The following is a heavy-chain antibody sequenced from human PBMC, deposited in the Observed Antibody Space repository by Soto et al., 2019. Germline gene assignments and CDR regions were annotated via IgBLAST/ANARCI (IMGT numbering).Heavy chain of an antibody. CDR1: GFTFSSYA. CDR3: ARGYCSRPSCSHFDC. CDR2: MSYDGSNK. Sequence: QVLLLESGGGVVQPGRSLRLSCAASGFTFSSYAVHWVRQAPGKGLEWVAVMSYDGSNKYYADSVKGRFTISSENSKNTLYLQMNSLGTEDTAVYYCARGYCSRPSCSHFDCWGQGTLVTVSS. J-gene: IGHJ4*02. D-gene: IGHD2-2*01. V-gene: IGHV3-30-3*01.